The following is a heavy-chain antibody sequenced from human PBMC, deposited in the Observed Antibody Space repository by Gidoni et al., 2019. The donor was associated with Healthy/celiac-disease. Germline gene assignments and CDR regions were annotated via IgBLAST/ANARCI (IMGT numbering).Heavy chain of an antibody. CDR1: GYTFTSYY. CDR3: ARVPGIVGTMDV. J-gene: IGHJ6*02. D-gene: IGHD2-21*01. Sequence: QVQLVQSGAEVKKPGASVQVSCTASGYTFTSYYMHWVRQAPGQGLEWMGIINPSGGSTSYAQKFQGRVTMTRDTSTSTVYMELSSLRSEDTAVYYCARVPGIVGTMDVWGQGTTVTVSS. V-gene: IGHV1-46*01. CDR2: INPSGGST.